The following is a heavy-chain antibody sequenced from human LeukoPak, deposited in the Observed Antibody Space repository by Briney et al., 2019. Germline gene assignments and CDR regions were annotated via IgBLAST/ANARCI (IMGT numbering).Heavy chain of an antibody. J-gene: IGHJ5*02. Sequence: PSETLSLTCTVSGGSISSYYWSWIRQPPGKGLEWIGEINHSGSTNYNPSLKRRVTISVDTSKNQFSLKVSSVTAADTAVYYCAREFLEWLFTRSWFDPWGQGTLVTVSS. V-gene: IGHV4-34*01. CDR3: AREFLEWLFTRSWFDP. D-gene: IGHD3-3*01. CDR1: GGSISSYY. CDR2: INHSGST.